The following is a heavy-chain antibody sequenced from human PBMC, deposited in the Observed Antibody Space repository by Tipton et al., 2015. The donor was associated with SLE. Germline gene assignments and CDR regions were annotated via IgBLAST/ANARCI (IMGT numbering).Heavy chain of an antibody. J-gene: IGHJ4*02. CDR1: GFTFSSYD. D-gene: IGHD1-26*01. CDR3: ARDRGRRDYFGL. V-gene: IGHV3-48*03. Sequence: SLRLSCAASGFTFSSYDMNWVRQAPGKGLERVSFIRSSGSTKYYADSVKGRFTISRDNSKNSLYLQMNSLRAEDTAVYYCARDRGRRDYFGLWGQGTLVPVSS. CDR2: IRSSGSTK.